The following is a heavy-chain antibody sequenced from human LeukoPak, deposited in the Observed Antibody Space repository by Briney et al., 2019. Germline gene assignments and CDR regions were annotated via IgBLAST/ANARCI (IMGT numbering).Heavy chain of an antibody. CDR1: GDSVSSNSAA. J-gene: IGHJ4*02. Sequence: SQTLSLTCDLSGDSVSSNSAAWNWIRQSPSRGLEWLGRTYYRSKLYNDYAASVKSRISINPGTSKNQFSLHLNSVTPEDTAVYYCARGGASRFDNWGQGTLVTVSS. CDR2: TYYRSKLYN. V-gene: IGHV6-1*01. CDR3: ARGGASRFDN. D-gene: IGHD3-16*01.